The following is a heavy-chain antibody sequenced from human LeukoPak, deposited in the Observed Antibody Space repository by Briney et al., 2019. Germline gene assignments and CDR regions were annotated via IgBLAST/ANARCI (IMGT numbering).Heavy chain of an antibody. CDR3: ARLGYCSSTSCYIDSYYYYMDV. CDR2: IYYSGST. D-gene: IGHD2-2*01. Sequence: SETLSLTCTVSGGSISSYCWSWIRLPPGKGLEWIGYIYYSGSTSYNPSLKSRVTISVDTSKNQFSLKLNSVTAADTAVYYCARLGYCSSTSCYIDSYYYYMDVWGXGTTVTVSS. CDR1: GGSISSYC. J-gene: IGHJ6*03. V-gene: IGHV4-59*01.